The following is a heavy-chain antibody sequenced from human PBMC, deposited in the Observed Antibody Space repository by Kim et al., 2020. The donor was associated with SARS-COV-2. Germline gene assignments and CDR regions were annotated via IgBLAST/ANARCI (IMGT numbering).Heavy chain of an antibody. J-gene: IGHJ4*02. V-gene: IGHV4-39*02. D-gene: IGHD6-13*01. CDR1: GGSISSSSYY. CDR2: IYYSGST. CDR3: ARERAGSSWYPPDY. Sequence: SETLSLSCTVSGGSISSSSYYWGWIRQPQGKGLEWIGTIYYSGSTYHNPSLKSRVTISVDTSKNHFSLKLSSVTAADTAVYYCARERAGSSWYPPDYWGQGTLLTVSS.